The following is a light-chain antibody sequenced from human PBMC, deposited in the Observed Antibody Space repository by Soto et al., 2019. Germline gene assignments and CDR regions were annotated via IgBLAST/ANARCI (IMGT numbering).Light chain of an antibody. Sequence: DIQMTQSPSTLSASVGDRVTITCRASQSIDDWLAWYQQKPGKAPKLLIYDASSLESGVPSRFSGSGSGTEFTFTISSLQPDDSATYYCQHYYCFSSFGLGTKVQI. V-gene: IGKV1-5*01. J-gene: IGKJ1*01. CDR3: QHYYCFSS. CDR2: DAS. CDR1: QSIDDW.